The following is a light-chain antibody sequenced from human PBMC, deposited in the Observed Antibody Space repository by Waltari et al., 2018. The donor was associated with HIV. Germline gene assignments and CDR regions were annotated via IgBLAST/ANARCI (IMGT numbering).Light chain of an antibody. CDR3: QVWDKTSDHRV. J-gene: IGLJ1*01. CDR2: DDD. CDR1: YIAAKN. Sequence: SYVLTQPPSVSVAPGQTATITCGGDYIAAKNVHWYLQRPGQAPVLVLYDDDDWPPGVSERFSGFNAGNTATLTITRVEVGDEADYYCQVWDKTSDHRVFGPGTKVTVL. V-gene: IGLV3-21*02.